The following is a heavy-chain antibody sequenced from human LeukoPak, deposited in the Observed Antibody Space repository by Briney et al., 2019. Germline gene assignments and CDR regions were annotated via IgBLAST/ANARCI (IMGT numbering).Heavy chain of an antibody. Sequence: PSETLSLTCTVSGGSISSGGYYWSWIRQHPGKGLEWIGYIYYSGSTYYNPSLKSRVTISVDTSKKQFSLTLSSVTAADTAVYYCARDRVDSSSYYPSYYYYGMDVWGQGTTVTVSS. J-gene: IGHJ6*02. D-gene: IGHD3-22*01. CDR2: IYYSGST. CDR1: GGSISSGGYY. CDR3: ARDRVDSSSYYPSYYYYGMDV. V-gene: IGHV4-31*03.